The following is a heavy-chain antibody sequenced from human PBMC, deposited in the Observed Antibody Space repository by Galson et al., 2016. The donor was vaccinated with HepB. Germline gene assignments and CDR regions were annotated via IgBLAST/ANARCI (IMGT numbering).Heavy chain of an antibody. CDR1: GFTFSNVW. Sequence: SLRLSCAGSGFTFSNVWMNWVRQAPGKGLEWVGRIRSKTAGGTTDYAAPVKGRFTVSRDDSKTTLFLQMSSLKTDDTAVYYCTTEVISMPFNSDYWGQGTLVTVSS. CDR2: IRSKTAGGTT. D-gene: IGHD2-2*01. J-gene: IGHJ4*02. CDR3: TTEVISMPFNSDY. V-gene: IGHV3-15*01.